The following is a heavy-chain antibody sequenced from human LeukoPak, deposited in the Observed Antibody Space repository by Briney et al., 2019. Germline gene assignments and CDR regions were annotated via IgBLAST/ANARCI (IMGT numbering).Heavy chain of an antibody. Sequence: GGSLRLSCAASGFTFSSYAMHWVRQAPGKGLEWVAVISYDGSNKYYADSVKGRFTISRDNSKNTLYLQMNSLRAEDTAVYYCARVGSSSSLGFDYWGQGTLVTVSS. D-gene: IGHD6-6*01. J-gene: IGHJ4*02. CDR2: ISYDGSNK. CDR1: GFTFSSYA. CDR3: ARVGSSSSLGFDY. V-gene: IGHV3-30-3*01.